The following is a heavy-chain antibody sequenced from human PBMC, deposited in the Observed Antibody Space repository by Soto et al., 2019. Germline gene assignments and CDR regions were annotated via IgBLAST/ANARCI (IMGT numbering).Heavy chain of an antibody. CDR2: IYYSGST. Sequence: SETLSLTXTVSGGSISSSSYYWGWIRQPPGKGLEWIGSIYYSGSTYYNPSLKSRVTISVDTSKNQFSLKLSSVTAADTAVYYCARDCSSTSCYPYYYYGMDVWGQGTTVTVSS. CDR3: ARDCSSTSCYPYYYYGMDV. D-gene: IGHD2-2*01. J-gene: IGHJ6*02. CDR1: GGSISSSSYY. V-gene: IGHV4-39*01.